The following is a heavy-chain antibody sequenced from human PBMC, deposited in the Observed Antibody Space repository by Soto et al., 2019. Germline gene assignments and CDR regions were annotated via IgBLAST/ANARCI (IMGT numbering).Heavy chain of an antibody. D-gene: IGHD3-22*01. CDR1: CGSIISYY. CDR2: IYYSGST. J-gene: IGHJ6*02. CDR3: ARDRDSSGYWVGMDV. V-gene: IGHV4-59*01. Sequence: SETLSLTCTFSCGSIISYYWSWIRQPPGKGLEWIGYIYYSGSTNYNPSLKSRVTISVDTSKNQFSLKLSSVTAADTAVYYCARDRDSSGYWVGMDVWGQGTTVTVSS.